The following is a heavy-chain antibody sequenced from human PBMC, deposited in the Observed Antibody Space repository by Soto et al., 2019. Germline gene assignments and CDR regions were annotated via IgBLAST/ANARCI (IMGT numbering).Heavy chain of an antibody. CDR3: AREGHPFDY. Sequence: EVQLVESGGGLVQPGGSLRLSCAASGFTFSSYSINWVRQAPGKGLEWVSYISSSSRTIYYADSLKGRFTTSRDNAKHSLYLPMNSLRDEDTDVYYCAREGHPFDYWGQETLVTVSS. V-gene: IGHV3-48*02. CDR2: ISSSSRTI. CDR1: GFTFSSYS. J-gene: IGHJ4*02.